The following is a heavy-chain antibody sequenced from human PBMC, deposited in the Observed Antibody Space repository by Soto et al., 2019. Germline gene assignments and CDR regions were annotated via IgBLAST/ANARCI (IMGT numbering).Heavy chain of an antibody. D-gene: IGHD3-22*01. J-gene: IGHJ4*02. CDR2: ISGSGGSA. CDR3: AKDRYLDHDSRGYLFDN. CDR1: GFTFGSHA. V-gene: IGHV3-23*01. Sequence: EVQLLESGGGLVQPGGSLRLSCAASGFTFGSHAMIWVRQAPGKGLEWVSAISGSGGSAYYADSVKGRFTISRDNSKNTLYLQMNSLRAEDTAVYYCAKDRYLDHDSRGYLFDNWGQGTLVTVSS.